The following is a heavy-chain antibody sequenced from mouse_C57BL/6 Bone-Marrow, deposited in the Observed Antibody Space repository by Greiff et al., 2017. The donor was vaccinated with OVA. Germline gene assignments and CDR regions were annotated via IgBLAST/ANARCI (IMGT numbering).Heavy chain of an antibody. CDR2: INPNNGGT. CDR3: AKMDYGSSPFAY. CDR1: GYTFTDYY. D-gene: IGHD1-1*01. J-gene: IGHJ3*01. V-gene: IGHV1-26*01. Sequence: EVQLQQSGPELVKPGASVKISCKASGYTFTDYYMNWVKQSHGKSLEWIGDINPNNGGTSYNQKFKGKATLTVDKSSSTAYMELRSLTSEDSAVYYCAKMDYGSSPFAYWGQGTLVTVSA.